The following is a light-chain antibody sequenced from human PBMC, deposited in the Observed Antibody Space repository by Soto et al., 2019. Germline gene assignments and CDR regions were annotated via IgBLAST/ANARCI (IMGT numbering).Light chain of an antibody. V-gene: IGKV2-28*01. J-gene: IGKJ1*01. CDR3: MQALQTLWT. CDR1: QSLLHSNGYNY. Sequence: DSVMTQSPLSLPVTPGEPASISCRSGQSLLHSNGYNYLDWYLQKPGQPPQXLIYLGSNRASGVPDRFSGSGSGTDFTLKISRVEAEDVGVYYCMQALQTLWTFGQGTKVDIK. CDR2: LGS.